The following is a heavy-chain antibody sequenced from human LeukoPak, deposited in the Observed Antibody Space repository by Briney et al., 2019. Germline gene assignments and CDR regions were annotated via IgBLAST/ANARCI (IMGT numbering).Heavy chain of an antibody. CDR2: INHSGST. D-gene: IGHD3-22*01. CDR3: ARGHGADYYDSSGYYVFDC. Sequence: SETLSLTCAVYGGSFSGYYWSWIRQPPGKGLEWIGEINHSGSTNYNPSLKSRATISVDTSRNQFSLKLSSVTAADTAVYYCARGHGADYYDSSGYYVFDCWGQGTLVTVSS. V-gene: IGHV4-34*01. J-gene: IGHJ4*02. CDR1: GGSFSGYY.